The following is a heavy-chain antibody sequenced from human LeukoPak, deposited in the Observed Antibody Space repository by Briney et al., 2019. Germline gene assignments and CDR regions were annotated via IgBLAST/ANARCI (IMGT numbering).Heavy chain of an antibody. Sequence: SSETLSLTCTVSGGSISSGSYYWSWIRQPAGKGLEWIGRIYTSGSTNYNPSLKSRVTISVDTPKNQFSLKLSSVTAADTAVYYCARDPDSGYDFFDYWGQGTLVTVSS. V-gene: IGHV4-61*02. CDR1: GGSISSGSYY. CDR2: IYTSGST. J-gene: IGHJ4*02. D-gene: IGHD5-12*01. CDR3: ARDPDSGYDFFDY.